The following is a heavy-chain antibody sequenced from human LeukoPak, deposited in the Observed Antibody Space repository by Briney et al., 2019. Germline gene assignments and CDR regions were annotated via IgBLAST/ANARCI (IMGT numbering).Heavy chain of an antibody. D-gene: IGHD6-13*01. CDR1: GGTFSSYA. CDR3: ARGKEYSSSNY. V-gene: IGHV1-69*13. CDR2: IIPIFGTA. Sequence: RASVKVSCKAPGGTFSSYAISWVRQAPGQGLEWMGGIIPIFGTANYAQKFQGRVTITADESTSTAYMELSSLRSEDTAVYYCARGKEYSSSNYWGQGTLVTVSS. J-gene: IGHJ4*02.